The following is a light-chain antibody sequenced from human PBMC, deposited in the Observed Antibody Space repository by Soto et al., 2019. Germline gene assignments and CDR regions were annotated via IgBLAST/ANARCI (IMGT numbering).Light chain of an antibody. CDR2: WAS. V-gene: IGKV4-1*01. CDR3: QQYYSPPPT. CDR1: QSVLYNSNNKNY. J-gene: IGKJ2*01. Sequence: DIVMTQSPDSLAVSLGERATINCKSSQSVLYNSNNKNYLAWNQQKPGQPPKLLIYWASTRESGVPDRFSGSGSGTDFTLTISSLQAEDVAVYYCQQYYSPPPTFGQGTKVDI.